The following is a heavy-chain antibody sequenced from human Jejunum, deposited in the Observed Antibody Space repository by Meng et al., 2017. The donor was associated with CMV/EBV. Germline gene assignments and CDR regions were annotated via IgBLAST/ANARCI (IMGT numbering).Heavy chain of an antibody. CDR2: ITGRGYTT. J-gene: IGHJ4*02. Sequence: AAGFTFSTYAMSWVRQATGKGVGWVSGITGRGYTTYYADSVKGRFTISRDNSKNTLYLQMNSLRAEDTAVYYCAKPVAVAGTSYFDYWGQGTLVTVSS. V-gene: IGHV3-23*01. CDR1: GFTFSTYA. CDR3: AKPVAVAGTSYFDY. D-gene: IGHD6-19*01.